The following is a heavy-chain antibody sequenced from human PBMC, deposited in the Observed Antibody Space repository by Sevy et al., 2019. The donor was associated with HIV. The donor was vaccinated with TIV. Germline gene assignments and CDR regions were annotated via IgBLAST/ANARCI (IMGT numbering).Heavy chain of an antibody. Sequence: GGSLRLSCAASGFTFDEYALHWVRQAPGKGLEWVAGISGNSGTIDYVDSVKGRFTISRDNANNSLYLHMDSLRIADTALYYCTKAITGTTSGSFDYWGQGTLVTVSS. CDR1: GFTFDEYA. CDR3: TKAITGTTSGSFDY. CDR2: ISGNSGTI. J-gene: IGHJ4*02. V-gene: IGHV3-9*01. D-gene: IGHD1-7*01.